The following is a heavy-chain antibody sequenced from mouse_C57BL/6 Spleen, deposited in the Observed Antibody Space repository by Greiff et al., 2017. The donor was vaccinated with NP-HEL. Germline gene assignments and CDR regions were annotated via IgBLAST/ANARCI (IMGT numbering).Heavy chain of an antibody. J-gene: IGHJ3*01. V-gene: IGHV14-4*01. CDR2: IDPENGDT. CDR3: TSGGYLFAY. CDR1: GFNIKDDY. Sequence: VQLKQSGAELVRPGASVKLSCTASGFNIKDDYMHWVKQRPEQGLEWIGWIDPENGDTEYASKFQGKATITADTSSNTAYLQLSSLTSEDTAVYYCTSGGYLFAYWGQGTLVTVSA. D-gene: IGHD2-2*01.